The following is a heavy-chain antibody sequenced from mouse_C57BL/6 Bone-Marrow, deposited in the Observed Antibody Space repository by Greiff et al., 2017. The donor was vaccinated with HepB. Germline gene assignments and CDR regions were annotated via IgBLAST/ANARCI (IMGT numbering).Heavy chain of an antibody. CDR3: ARLGATADYYAMDY. CDR1: GYTFTNYW. V-gene: IGHV1-63*01. J-gene: IGHJ4*01. CDR2: IYPGGGYT. D-gene: IGHD1-2*01. Sequence: VQLQESGAELVRPGTSVKMSCKASGYTFTNYWIGWAKQRPGHGLEWIGDIYPGGGYTNYNEKFKGKATLTADKSSSTAYMQLSSLTSEDSAIYYCARLGATADYYAMDYWGQGTSVTVSA.